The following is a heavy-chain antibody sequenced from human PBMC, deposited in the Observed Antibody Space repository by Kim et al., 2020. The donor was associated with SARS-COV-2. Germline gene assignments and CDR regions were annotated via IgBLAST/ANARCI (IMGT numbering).Heavy chain of an antibody. Sequence: GGSLRLSCAASGFTFSSYSMNWVRQAPGKGLEWVSYISSSSGTIYYADSVKGRFTISRDNSKNTLYLQMNSLRAEDTAVYYCAIEGSRWYAFFDYLGQGTL. J-gene: IGHJ4*02. CDR2: ISSSSGTI. CDR1: GFTFSSYS. V-gene: IGHV3-48*04. D-gene: IGHD6-13*01. CDR3: AIEGSRWYAFFDY.